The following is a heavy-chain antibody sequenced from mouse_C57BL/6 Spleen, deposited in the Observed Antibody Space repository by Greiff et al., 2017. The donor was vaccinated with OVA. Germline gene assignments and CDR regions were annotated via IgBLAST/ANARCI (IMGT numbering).Heavy chain of an antibody. CDR3: TKPYGNYDY. D-gene: IGHD2-1*01. V-gene: IGHV1-15*01. J-gene: IGHJ2*01. CDR2: IDPETGGT. CDR1: GYTFTDYE. Sequence: QVHVKQSGAELVRPGASVTLSCKASGYTFTDYEMHWVKQTPVHGLEWIGAIDPETGGTAHNQKFKGKAILTADKSSSTAYMELRSLTSEDSAVYYCTKPYGNYDYWGQGTTLTVSS.